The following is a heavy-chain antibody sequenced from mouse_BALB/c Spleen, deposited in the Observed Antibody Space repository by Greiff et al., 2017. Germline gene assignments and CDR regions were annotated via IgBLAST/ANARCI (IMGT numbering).Heavy chain of an antibody. CDR1: GYTFTSYW. CDR2: INPSTGYT. Sequence: QVQLKESGAELAKPGASVKMSCKASGYTFTSYWMHWVKQRPGQGLEWIGYINPSTGYTEYNQKFKDKATLTADKSSSTAYMQLSSLTSEDSAVYYCARSDDGSSYGGWGQGTTLTVSS. J-gene: IGHJ2*01. D-gene: IGHD1-1*01. V-gene: IGHV1-7*01. CDR3: ARSDDGSSYGG.